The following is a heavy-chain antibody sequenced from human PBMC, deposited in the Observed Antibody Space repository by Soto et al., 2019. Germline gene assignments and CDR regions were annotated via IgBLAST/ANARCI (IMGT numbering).Heavy chain of an antibody. CDR2: ISSGSSYI. Sequence: EVQLEESGGGLVKPGGSLRLSCVASEFTFSVYSMNWVRQAPGKGLEWVSSISSGSSYIYYADSVKGRFTISRDNDKSSLFLHMNSLRVDDTAVYYCTRDRVKIRGGYYHYYGMDVWGQGTTVTVSS. CDR1: EFTFSVYS. CDR3: TRDRVKIRGGYYHYYGMDV. D-gene: IGHD3-10*01. V-gene: IGHV3-21*02. J-gene: IGHJ6*02.